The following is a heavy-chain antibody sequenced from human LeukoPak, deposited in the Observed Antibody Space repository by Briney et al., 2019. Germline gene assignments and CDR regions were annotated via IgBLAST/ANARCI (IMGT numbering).Heavy chain of an antibody. V-gene: IGHV3-49*04. J-gene: IGHJ4*02. CDR1: GFTFGDYA. CDR3: TRDNGAPYFDY. D-gene: IGHD3-10*01. Sequence: GGPLRLSCTASGFTFGDYAMSWVRQAPGKGLEWVCFIIGITYGGTTEYAASVKGRFTISRDDSRSIAYLQMNSLKTEDTAVYFCTRDNGAPYFDYWAQETLLTVSS. CDR2: IIGITYGGTT.